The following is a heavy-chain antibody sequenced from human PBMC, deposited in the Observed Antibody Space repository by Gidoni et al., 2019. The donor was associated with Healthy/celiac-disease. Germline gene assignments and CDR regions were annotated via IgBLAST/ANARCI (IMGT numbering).Heavy chain of an antibody. Sequence: QVQLVESGVGVVQPGRSLRLSCAASGFPFSSYGMHWVSQAPGKGLEWVAVRWYDGSNKYYADSVKGRFTISRDNSKNTLYLQMNSLRAEDTAVYYCARGEGGSYPGYFDYWGQGTLVTVSS. CDR1: GFPFSSYG. CDR3: ARGEGGSYPGYFDY. CDR2: RWYDGSNK. V-gene: IGHV3-33*01. J-gene: IGHJ4*02. D-gene: IGHD1-26*01.